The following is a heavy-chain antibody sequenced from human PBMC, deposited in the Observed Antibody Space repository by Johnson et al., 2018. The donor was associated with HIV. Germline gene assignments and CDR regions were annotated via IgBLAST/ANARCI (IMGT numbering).Heavy chain of an antibody. V-gene: IGHV3-11*04. CDR3: ARKQGLEIPSDALDV. CDR1: GFTFSDYY. D-gene: IGHD6-19*01. CDR2: ISSSGSTI. J-gene: IGHJ3*01. Sequence: QAQLVESGGGVVQPGRSLRLSCAASGFTFSDYYMSWIRQAPGKGLEWVSYISSSGSTIYDADSVKGRFTISRDNAKKTLYLQMSSLRAEETAIYYCARKQGLEIPSDALDVWGQGTMVTVSS.